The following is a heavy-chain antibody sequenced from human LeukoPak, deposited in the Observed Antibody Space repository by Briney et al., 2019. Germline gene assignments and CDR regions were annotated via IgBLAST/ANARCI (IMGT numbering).Heavy chain of an antibody. Sequence: GGSLRLSCAASGFTVSSNYMSWVRQAPGKGLEWVSVIYSGGSTYYADSVKGRFTISRDNSKNTLYLQMNRLRAEDTAVYYCAKFYYDFWSGWYYVDYWGQGTLVTVSS. D-gene: IGHD3-3*01. J-gene: IGHJ4*02. V-gene: IGHV3-66*01. CDR1: GFTVSSNY. CDR2: IYSGGST. CDR3: AKFYYDFWSGWYYVDY.